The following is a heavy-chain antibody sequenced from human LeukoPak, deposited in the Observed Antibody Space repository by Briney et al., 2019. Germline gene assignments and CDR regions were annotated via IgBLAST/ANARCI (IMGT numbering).Heavy chain of an antibody. J-gene: IGHJ4*02. Sequence: GGSLRLSCAASGFTLSSYATSWVRQAPGKGLEWVSSISASGADTYYADSVKGRFTISRDASKNTLYPQMNSLRGEDTAVYYCVEQLDSGNYYPTGDDYWGQGTLVTVSS. CDR1: GFTLSSYA. CDR3: VEQLDSGNYYPTGDDY. D-gene: IGHD3-10*01. V-gene: IGHV3-23*01. CDR2: ISASGADT.